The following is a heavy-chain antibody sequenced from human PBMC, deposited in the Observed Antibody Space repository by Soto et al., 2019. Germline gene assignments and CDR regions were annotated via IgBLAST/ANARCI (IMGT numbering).Heavy chain of an antibody. CDR1: GFTFSSYA. J-gene: IGHJ4*02. CDR3: ARERFGELLTEFDY. D-gene: IGHD3-10*01. Sequence: QVQLVESGGGVVQPGRSLRLSCAASGFTFSSYAMHWVRQAPGKGLEWVAVISYDGSNKYYADSVKGRFTISRDNSKNTLYLQMNSLRAEDTAVYYCARERFGELLTEFDYWGQGTLVTVSS. CDR2: ISYDGSNK. V-gene: IGHV3-30-3*01.